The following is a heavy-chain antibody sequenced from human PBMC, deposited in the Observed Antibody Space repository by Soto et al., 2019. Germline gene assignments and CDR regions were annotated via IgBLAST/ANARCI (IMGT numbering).Heavy chain of an antibody. D-gene: IGHD2-15*01. V-gene: IGHV4-31*03. CDR3: ARAGARGDGYSNQVTFDY. Sequence: QVQLQESGPGLVKPSQTLSLTCTVSGGSISSGGYYWSWIRQHPGKGLEWIGYIYYSGSTYHNPSLKSRLTISVDTSKNQFSLELSSVTAADTAVYYCARAGARGDGYSNQVTFDYWGQGTLVTVSS. J-gene: IGHJ4*02. CDR1: GGSISSGGYY. CDR2: IYYSGST.